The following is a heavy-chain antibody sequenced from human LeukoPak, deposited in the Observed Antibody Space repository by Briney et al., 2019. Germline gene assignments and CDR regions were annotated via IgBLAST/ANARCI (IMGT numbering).Heavy chain of an antibody. CDR3: AHSSYYYDSSGYFY. D-gene: IGHD3-22*01. Sequence: SGPTLFNPTQTLTLTCTFSGLSLSTSGVGVGCIRQPPGKALEWLALIYWDDDKRYSPSLKSRLTITKDTSKNQVVLTMTNMDPVDTATYYCAHSSYYYDSSGYFYWGQGTLVTVSS. J-gene: IGHJ4*02. CDR1: GLSLSTSGVG. V-gene: IGHV2-5*02. CDR2: IYWDDDK.